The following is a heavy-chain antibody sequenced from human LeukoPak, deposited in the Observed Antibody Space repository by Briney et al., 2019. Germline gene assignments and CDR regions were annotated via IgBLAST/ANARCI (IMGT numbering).Heavy chain of an antibody. D-gene: IGHD6-19*01. CDR1: GYSFTSYW. V-gene: IGHV3-23*01. Sequence: GESLKISCKGSGYSFTSYWIGWVRQMPGKGLEWVSSITSSGDKTCYADSVKGRFTVSRDDSKKTVDLQMNSLRAEDTALYYCAKDPNFSSGWYLADYWGQGTLVTVSS. J-gene: IGHJ4*02. CDR2: ITSSGDKT. CDR3: AKDPNFSSGWYLADY.